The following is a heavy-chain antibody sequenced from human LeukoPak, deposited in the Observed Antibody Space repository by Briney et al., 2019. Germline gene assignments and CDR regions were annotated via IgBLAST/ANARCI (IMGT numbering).Heavy chain of an antibody. CDR3: ANVLGRITDY. CDR1: GFTFSSYV. D-gene: IGHD5-24*01. J-gene: IGHJ4*02. CDR2: ISGSGGNT. V-gene: IGHV3-23*01. Sequence: QPGGSLRLSCAASGFTFSSYVMSWVRQAPGKGLEWVSGISGSGGNTFYAASVKGRFTISRDNSKNTLYLQMNSLRAEGTAVYYCANVLGRITDYWGQGTLVTVSS.